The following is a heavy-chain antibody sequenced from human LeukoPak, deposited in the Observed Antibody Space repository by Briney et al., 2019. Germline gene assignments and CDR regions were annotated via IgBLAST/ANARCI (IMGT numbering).Heavy chain of an antibody. D-gene: IGHD2-21*01. Sequence: GGSLRLSCAASGFTLSSYAMSWVRQAPGKGLEWVSAISDGGNTYHADSVKGRFTISRDSSKNTLFLQMNRLRPEDAAVYYCAKAPVTTCRGAYCYPFDYWGQGTLVTVSS. V-gene: IGHV3-23*01. CDR3: AKAPVTTCRGAYCYPFDY. J-gene: IGHJ4*02. CDR1: GFTLSSYA. CDR2: ISDGGNT.